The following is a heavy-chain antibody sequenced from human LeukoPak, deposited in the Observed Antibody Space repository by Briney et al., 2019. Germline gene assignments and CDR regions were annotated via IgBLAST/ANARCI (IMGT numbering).Heavy chain of an antibody. CDR1: GFTFSSYA. Sequence: PGGSLRLSCAASGFTFSSYAMHWVRQAPGKGLEWVAVISYDGSNKYYADSVKGRFTISRDNSKNTLYLQMNSLRAEGTAVYYCARDEGLNYWSGYYYRFDYWGQGTLVTVSS. V-gene: IGHV3-30-3*01. J-gene: IGHJ4*02. D-gene: IGHD3-3*01. CDR3: ARDEGLNYWSGYYYRFDY. CDR2: ISYDGSNK.